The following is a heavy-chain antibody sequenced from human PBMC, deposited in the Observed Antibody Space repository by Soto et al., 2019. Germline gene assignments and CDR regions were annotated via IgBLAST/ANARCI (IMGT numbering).Heavy chain of an antibody. Sequence: EVQLLESGGGLVHPGWSLRLSCAASGFTFSAYDMSWVRQAPGKGLEWVSGISGSGGSTYYADSVKGRFTIARDNSKNTLFLQLNRLRADDTAVYYCARGRLTYWGQGTLVTVSS. V-gene: IGHV3-23*01. CDR1: GFTFSAYD. D-gene: IGHD2-21*02. J-gene: IGHJ4*02. CDR3: ARGRLTY. CDR2: ISGSGGST.